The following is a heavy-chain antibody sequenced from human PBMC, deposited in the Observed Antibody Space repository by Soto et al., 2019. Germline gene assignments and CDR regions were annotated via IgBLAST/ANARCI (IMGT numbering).Heavy chain of an antibody. V-gene: IGHV4-59*08. CDR3: ARRYGGTFDY. CDR1: GGSISSYY. J-gene: IGHJ4*02. D-gene: IGHD2-15*01. CDR2: IYYSGST. Sequence: QVQLQESGPGLVKPSETLSLTCTVSGGSISSYYWSWIRQPPGKGLEWIGYIYYSGSTNYNPSLKSRVTIAGDTSKNHFSLKLSSVTAADTAVYSCARRYGGTFDYWGQGTLVTVSS.